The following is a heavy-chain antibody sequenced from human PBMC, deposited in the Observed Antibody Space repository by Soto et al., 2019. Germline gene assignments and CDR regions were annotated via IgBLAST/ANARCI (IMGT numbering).Heavy chain of an antibody. CDR3: AREENSSDGICCSEYFQC. V-gene: IGHV1-46*01. D-gene: IGHD2-15*01. J-gene: IGHJ1*01. CDR2: VNPSGGST. CDR1: GYIFTAYS. Sequence: GAAVKVSCKASGYIFTAYSMHWVRQAPGQGLEWMGVVNPSGGSTNYAQKFQGRITMTRDTSTSTVYMDLSSLTSEDTAVYHCAREENSSDGICCSEYFQCWGQGTLVTVSS.